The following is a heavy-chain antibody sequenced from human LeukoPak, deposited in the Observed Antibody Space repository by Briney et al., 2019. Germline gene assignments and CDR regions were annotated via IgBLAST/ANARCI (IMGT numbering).Heavy chain of an antibody. J-gene: IGHJ4*02. CDR2: IYHSGST. CDR1: GYSISSGYY. Sequence: SETLSLTCAVSGYSISSGYYWGWIRQPPGKGLEWIGSIYHSGSTYYNPSLKSRVTISVDTSKNQFSLKLSSVTAADTAVYYCARDGRGAEVDFWGQGTLVTVSS. V-gene: IGHV4-38-2*02. CDR3: ARDGRGAEVDF. D-gene: IGHD3-10*01.